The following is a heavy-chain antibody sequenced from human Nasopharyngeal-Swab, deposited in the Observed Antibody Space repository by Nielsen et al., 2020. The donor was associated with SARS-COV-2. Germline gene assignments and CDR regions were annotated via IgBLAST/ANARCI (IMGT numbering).Heavy chain of an antibody. Sequence: GGSLRLSCAASGFTFNNYNFNWVRQAPGKGLEWVSSISSSSSYIYYADSVKGRFTISRDNAKNSFSLQMNSLRAEDTAVYYCARDQGYSYGAPDSWGQGTLVTVSS. D-gene: IGHD5-18*01. V-gene: IGHV3-21*01. J-gene: IGHJ4*02. CDR1: GFTFNNYN. CDR2: ISSSSSYI. CDR3: ARDQGYSYGAPDS.